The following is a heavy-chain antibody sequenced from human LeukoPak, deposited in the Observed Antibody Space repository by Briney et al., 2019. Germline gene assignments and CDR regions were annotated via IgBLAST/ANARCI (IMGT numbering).Heavy chain of an antibody. V-gene: IGHV4-39*01. D-gene: IGHD1-26*01. CDR2: IYYSGST. J-gene: IGHJ4*02. CDR1: GGSISSSSYY. Sequence: SETLSLTCTVSGGSISSSSYYWGWIRQPPGKGLEWIGSIYYSGSTYYNPSLKSRVTISVDMSKNQFSLKLSSVTAADTAVYYCARHVFFMWGLLPYYFDYWGQGTLVTVSS. CDR3: ARHVFFMWGLLPYYFDY.